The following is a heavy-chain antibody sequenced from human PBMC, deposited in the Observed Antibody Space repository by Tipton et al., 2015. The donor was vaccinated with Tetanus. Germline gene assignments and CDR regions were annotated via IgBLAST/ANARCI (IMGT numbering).Heavy chain of an antibody. CDR2: IFHTGGT. D-gene: IGHD3-10*01. CDR1: GGSINNGAYT. J-gene: IGHJ5*01. V-gene: IGHV4-30-2*06. CDR3: ARSHGSGGLLWFDS. Sequence: TLSLTCTVSGGSINNGAYTWSWIRQSPGKGLEWIGYIFHTGGTYYNPSLKRRVTISVDGPKNQFSLNLKSVTAADTAVYYCARSHGSGGLLWFDSWGQGTLVTVSS.